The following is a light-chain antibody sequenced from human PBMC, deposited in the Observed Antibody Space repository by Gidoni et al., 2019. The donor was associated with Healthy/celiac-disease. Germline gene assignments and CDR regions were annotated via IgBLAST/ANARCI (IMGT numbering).Light chain of an antibody. Sequence: DIQMSQSPSSLSASVGDRVTITCRASQSMSSYLNLYQQKPGKAPKLLIYAASSLTSRVPSKFSGSGSGTDFTLTFSILQPEDFATYYCQQSYSTPYSFGQGTKLEIK. CDR3: QQSYSTPYS. J-gene: IGKJ2*03. V-gene: IGKV1-39*01. CDR1: QSMSSY. CDR2: AAS.